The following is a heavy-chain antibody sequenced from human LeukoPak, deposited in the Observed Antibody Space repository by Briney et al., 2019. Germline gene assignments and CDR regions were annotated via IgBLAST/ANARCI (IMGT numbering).Heavy chain of an antibody. J-gene: IGHJ5*02. V-gene: IGHV4-34*01. CDR1: GGSFSGYY. Sequence: SETLSLTCAVYGGSFSGYYWSWIRQPPGKGLEWIGEINHSGSTNYNPSLKSRVTISVDTSKNQFSLKLSSVTAADTAVYYCARGVGATWNNWFDPWGQGTLVTVSS. CDR2: INHSGST. CDR3: ARGVGATWNNWFDP. D-gene: IGHD1-26*01.